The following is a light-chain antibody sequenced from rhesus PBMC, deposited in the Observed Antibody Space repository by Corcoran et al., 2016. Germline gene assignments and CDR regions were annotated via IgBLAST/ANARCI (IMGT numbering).Light chain of an antibody. CDR1: SSDVGGYNY. Sequence: QSALTQPPSVSGSPGQSVTISCTGTSSDVGGYNYVSWYQQHPGKAPKLMIYEVSKRPSGLSDRFSGSKSCNTASLTISGLQAEDEAEYYCCSYTSSNADVFGSGTKLTVL. CDR2: EVS. CDR3: CSYTSSNADV. J-gene: IGLJ6*01. V-gene: IGLV2S7*01.